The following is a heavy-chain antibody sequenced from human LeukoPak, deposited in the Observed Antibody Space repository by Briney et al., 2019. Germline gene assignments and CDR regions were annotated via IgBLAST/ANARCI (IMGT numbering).Heavy chain of an antibody. CDR2: IYYSGST. CDR3: ARGRKAYCSGGSCSRHYYYYMDV. D-gene: IGHD2-15*01. V-gene: IGHV4-59*12. Sequence: SETLSLTCTVSGGSISSYYWSWIRQPPGKGLEWIGYIYYSGSTNYNPSLKSRVTISVDTSKNQFSLKLSSVTAADTAVYYCARGRKAYCSGGSCSRHYYYYMDVWGKGTTVTVSS. J-gene: IGHJ6*03. CDR1: GGSISSYY.